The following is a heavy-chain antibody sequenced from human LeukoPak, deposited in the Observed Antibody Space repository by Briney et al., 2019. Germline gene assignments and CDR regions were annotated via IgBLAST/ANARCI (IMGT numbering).Heavy chain of an antibody. Sequence: PGGSLRLSCAASGFPFTAYPTHWVRQAPGKGLEWVSVSSSDETYKFYADSVKGRFTISRDDSKNTLYLQMNSLRAEDTALYYCAKDDSGGYFPDFWGRGTLVTVSS. J-gene: IGHJ4*02. CDR3: AKDDSGGYFPDF. V-gene: IGHV3-30-3*01. CDR1: GFPFTAYP. CDR2: SSSDETYK. D-gene: IGHD3-22*01.